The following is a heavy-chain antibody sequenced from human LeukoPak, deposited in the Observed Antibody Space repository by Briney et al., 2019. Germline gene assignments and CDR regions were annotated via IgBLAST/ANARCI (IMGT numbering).Heavy chain of an antibody. CDR1: GGTFTSYA. CDR2: SIPNFRRT. V-gene: IGHV1-69*05. CDR3: ARAGRDSNYDFDYHMDV. D-gene: IGHD4-11*01. Sequence: SVKVSCKASGGTFTSYAISWVRQAPGQGLEYLGGSIPNFRRTKYAQKFGGRVTITTDETTAYVELRSLTSEDTAVYYCARAGRDSNYDFDYHMDVWGKGTTVTVSS. J-gene: IGHJ6*03.